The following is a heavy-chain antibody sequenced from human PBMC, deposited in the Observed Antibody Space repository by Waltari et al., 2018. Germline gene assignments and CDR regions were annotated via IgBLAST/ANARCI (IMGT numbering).Heavy chain of an antibody. J-gene: IGHJ5*02. D-gene: IGHD2-15*01. CDR2: INHMGST. Sequence: QVQLQQWGAGLLKPSETLSLTCAVYGGSFSGYYWSWIRQPPGKGLEWIGEINHMGSTNYNPSLKSRVTISVDTSKNQFSLKLSSVTAADTAVYYCARHEDIVVVVASNGGFDPWGQGTLVTVSS. CDR3: ARHEDIVVVVASNGGFDP. V-gene: IGHV4-34*01. CDR1: GGSFSGYY.